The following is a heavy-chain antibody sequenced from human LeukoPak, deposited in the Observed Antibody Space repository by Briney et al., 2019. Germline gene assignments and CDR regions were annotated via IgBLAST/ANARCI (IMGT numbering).Heavy chain of an antibody. V-gene: IGHV3-21*01. Sequence: GGSLRISCAASGFTFSSYSLNWVRQAPGKGLEWVSSISSSSSYIYYADSVKGRFTTSRDNAKNSLYLQMNSLRAEDTAVYYCARHYDSNSYGPGYWGQGTLVTVSS. J-gene: IGHJ4*02. CDR2: ISSSSSYI. D-gene: IGHD3-22*01. CDR1: GFTFSSYS. CDR3: ARHYDSNSYGPGY.